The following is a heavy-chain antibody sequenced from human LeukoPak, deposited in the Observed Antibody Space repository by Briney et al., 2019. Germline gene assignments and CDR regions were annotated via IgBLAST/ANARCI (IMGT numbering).Heavy chain of an antibody. CDR1: GYTFTSYG. CDR3: ARVDSSGWSRVEWEIDY. J-gene: IGHJ4*02. D-gene: IGHD6-19*01. V-gene: IGHV1-18*01. CDR2: ISAYNGNT. Sequence: GASVKVSCKASGYTFTSYGISWVRQAPGQGLEWMGWISAYNGNTNYAQKLQGRVTMTTDTSTSTAYMELRSLRSDDTAVYYCARVDSSGWSRVEWEIDYWGQGTLVTVSS.